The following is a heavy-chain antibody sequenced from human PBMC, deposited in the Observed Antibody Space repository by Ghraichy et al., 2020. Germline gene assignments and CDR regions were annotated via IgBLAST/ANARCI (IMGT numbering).Heavy chain of an antibody. D-gene: IGHD3-22*01. CDR1: GFTFSNAW. CDR2: IKSKTDGGTT. J-gene: IGHJ4*02. Sequence: GGSLRLSCAASGFTFSNAWMSWVRQAPGKGLEWVGRIKSKTDGGTTDYAAPVKGRFTISRDDSKNTLYLQMNSLKTEDTAVYYCTYYYDSSGYYFYYFDYWGQGTLVTVSS. V-gene: IGHV3-15*01. CDR3: TYYYDSSGYYFYYFDY.